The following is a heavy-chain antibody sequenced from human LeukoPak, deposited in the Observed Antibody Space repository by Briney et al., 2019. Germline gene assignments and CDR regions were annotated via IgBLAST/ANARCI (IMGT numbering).Heavy chain of an antibody. CDR2: INHSGSP. CDR3: AAFDYSRLRYFAFDY. CDR1: GGSFSDYY. Sequence: PSETLSLTCAVYGGSFSDYYWTWIRQPPGKGLEWIGEINHSGSPNNNPSLKSRVSISADTSKNQFSLKLSSVTAADTAVYYCAAFDYSRLRYFAFDYWGQGTLVTVSS. V-gene: IGHV4-34*01. D-gene: IGHD3-9*01. J-gene: IGHJ4*02.